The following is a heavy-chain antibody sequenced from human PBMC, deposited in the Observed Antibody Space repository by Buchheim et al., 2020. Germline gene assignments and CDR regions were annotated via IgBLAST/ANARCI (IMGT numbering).Heavy chain of an antibody. CDR1: GGSVSSGSYY. V-gene: IGHV4-61*01. J-gene: IGHJ6*02. CDR2: IYYSGST. CDR3: ARDQLRFLEWGKYYYGMDV. D-gene: IGHD3-3*01. Sequence: QVQLQESGPGLVKPSETLSLTCTVSGGSVSSGSYYWSWIRQPPGKGLEWIGYIYYSGSTNYNPSLKSRVTISVDTSKNQFSLKLSSVTAADTAVYYCARDQLRFLEWGKYYYGMDVWGQGTT.